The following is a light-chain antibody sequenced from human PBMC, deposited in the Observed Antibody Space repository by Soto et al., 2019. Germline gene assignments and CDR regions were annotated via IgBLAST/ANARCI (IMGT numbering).Light chain of an antibody. CDR3: QQYNSYRT. V-gene: IGKV1-5*01. Sequence: EIQMTQSPSTLSASVGDRVTITCRASQSISSWLAWYQQKPGKAPKLLIYDASSLESGVPSRFSGSGSGTEFPLTICRLQPDDFATYYCQQYNSYRTFGQGTKVDIK. CDR1: QSISSW. J-gene: IGKJ1*01. CDR2: DAS.